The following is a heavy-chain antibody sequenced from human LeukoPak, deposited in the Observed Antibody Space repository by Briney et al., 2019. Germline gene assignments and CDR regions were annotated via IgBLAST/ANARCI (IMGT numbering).Heavy chain of an antibody. D-gene: IGHD6-19*01. CDR1: GFTFSSSA. V-gene: IGHV3-23*01. CDR3: AKLPGWLVRGNNWFDP. CDR2: ISGSGSGGST. Sequence: GGSLRLSCAASGFTFSSSAMSWVRQAPGKGLEWVSSISGSGSGGSTYYADSVKGRFTISRDNSKNTLYLQMNSLRAEDTAVYYCAKLPGWLVRGNNWFDPWGQGTLVTVSS. J-gene: IGHJ5*02.